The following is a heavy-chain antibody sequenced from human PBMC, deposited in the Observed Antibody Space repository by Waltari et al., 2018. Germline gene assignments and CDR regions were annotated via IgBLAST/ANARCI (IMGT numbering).Heavy chain of an antibody. Sequence: QLQLQESGPGLVKPSETLSLTCTVSDDSINRANYYWGWIRQPPGKGLDWIGSIYYTGTTSYNPSLKRRVTISLDTDKNQFSLDLNSVTAADTAVYYCARSLHVFRAAAGLFHYWGQGALVIVSS. J-gene: IGHJ4*02. D-gene: IGHD6-13*01. CDR2: IYYTGTT. CDR3: ARSLHVFRAAAGLFHY. V-gene: IGHV4-39*01. CDR1: DDSINRANYY.